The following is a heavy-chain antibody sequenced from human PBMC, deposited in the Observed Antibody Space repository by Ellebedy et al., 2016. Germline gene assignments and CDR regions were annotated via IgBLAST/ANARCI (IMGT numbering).Heavy chain of an antibody. Sequence: SETLSLXCAVYGGSFSGYYWTWIRQPPGKGLEWIGEIDHSGSTNYNPSLKSRVTMSVDTSKNQFSLKLNSVTAADTAVYFCARIYDSTGYYVNYWGRGTRVTVSS. CDR1: GGSFSGYY. V-gene: IGHV4-34*01. CDR2: IDHSGST. CDR3: ARIYDSTGYYVNY. J-gene: IGHJ4*02. D-gene: IGHD3-22*01.